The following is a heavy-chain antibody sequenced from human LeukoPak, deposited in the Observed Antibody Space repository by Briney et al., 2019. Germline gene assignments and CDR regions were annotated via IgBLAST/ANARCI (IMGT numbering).Heavy chain of an antibody. D-gene: IGHD5-18*01. J-gene: IGHJ4*02. CDR3: AKEGYNYGYLNY. V-gene: IGHV3-9*01. CDR2: ISWNSGLI. CDR1: GFTFDDYA. Sequence: GGSLRLSCAASGFTFDDYAMHWVRQAPGKGLEWVSGISWNSGLIGYADSVKGRFTISRDNAKTSLYLQMNSLRAEDTAWYYCAKEGYNYGYLNYWGQGALVTVSS.